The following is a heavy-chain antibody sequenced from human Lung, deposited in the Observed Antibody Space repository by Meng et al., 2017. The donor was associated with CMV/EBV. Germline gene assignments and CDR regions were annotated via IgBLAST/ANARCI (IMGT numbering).Heavy chain of an antibody. D-gene: IGHD1-14*01. J-gene: IGHJ4*01. Sequence: EVQLVESGGGLVRPGGSLRLSCADSGFNFSDYWMHWVRQAPGEGPVWVSRIDTYGTVTSYAESVRGRFTISRDNSKKTLYLQMNDLRAGDSGVYYCVRDLVGNRDSWGHGTLGTVSS. CDR3: VRDLVGNRDS. V-gene: IGHV3-74*03. CDR1: GFNFSDYW. CDR2: IDTYGTVT.